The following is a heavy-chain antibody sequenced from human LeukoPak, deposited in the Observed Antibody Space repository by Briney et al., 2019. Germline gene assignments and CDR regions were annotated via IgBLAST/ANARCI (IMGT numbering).Heavy chain of an antibody. J-gene: IGHJ4*02. CDR2: ISGSGGST. CDR1: GFTFSSYA. D-gene: IGHD3-10*01. Sequence: RGSLRLSCAASGFTFSSYAMSWVRQAPGKGLEWVSAISGSGGSTYYADSVKGRFTISRDNSKNTLYLQMNSLRAEDTAVYYCAKSRNLNIWFGEWYFDYWGQGTLVTVSS. V-gene: IGHV3-23*01. CDR3: AKSRNLNIWFGEWYFDY.